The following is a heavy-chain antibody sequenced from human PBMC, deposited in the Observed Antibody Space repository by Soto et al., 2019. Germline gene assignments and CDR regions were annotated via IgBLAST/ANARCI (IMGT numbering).Heavy chain of an antibody. V-gene: IGHV1-69*06. CDR2: IIPIFGTA. CDR1: GGTFSSYS. D-gene: IGHD6-13*01. Sequence: GASVKVSCKASGGTFSSYSISWVLQAPGQGLEWMGGIIPIFGTANYAQKFQGRVTITADKSTSTAYMELSSLRSEDTAVYYCASIAAAGHVFDYWGQGTLVTVSS. CDR3: ASIAAAGHVFDY. J-gene: IGHJ4*02.